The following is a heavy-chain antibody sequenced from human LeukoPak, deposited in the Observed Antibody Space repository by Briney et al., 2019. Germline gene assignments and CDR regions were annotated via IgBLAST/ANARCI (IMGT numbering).Heavy chain of an antibody. V-gene: IGHV1-18*01. D-gene: IGHD1-26*01. J-gene: IGHJ6*03. CDR2: FSGYNGNT. Sequence: ASVTVSCKASGYTFTSYGISWERHGPGQGLEWMGWFSGYNGNTNYAQNLQGRVTMTTDTSTSTVYMELRSLRSDDTAVYYCAFSSYYLQGNYYYMDVWGKGTTVTVSS. CDR1: GYTFTSYG. CDR3: AFSSYYLQGNYYYMDV.